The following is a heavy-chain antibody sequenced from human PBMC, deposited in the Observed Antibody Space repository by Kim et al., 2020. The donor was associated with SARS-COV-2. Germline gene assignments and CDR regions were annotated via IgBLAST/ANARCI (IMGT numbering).Heavy chain of an antibody. V-gene: IGHV3-48*04. D-gene: IGHD7-27*01. CDR3: ARGSILHWVPDAFDI. Sequence: GGSLRLSCAASGFTFSSYSMNWVRQAPGKGLEWVSYISSSSSTIYYADSVKGRFTISRDNAKNSLYLQMNSLRAEDTAVYYCARGSILHWVPDAFDIWGQGTMVTVSS. CDR1: GFTFSSYS. J-gene: IGHJ3*02. CDR2: ISSSSSTI.